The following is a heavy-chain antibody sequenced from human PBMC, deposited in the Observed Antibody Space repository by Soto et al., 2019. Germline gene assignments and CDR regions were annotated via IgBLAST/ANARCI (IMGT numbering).Heavy chain of an antibody. CDR3: ARDSPIGSTFSGHDDIDS. CDR2: IIPILDIT. D-gene: IGHD5-12*01. Sequence: SVKVSCKASGSTFSNHIITWVRQAPGQGLEWMGRIIPILDITNYAQKFQGRVTITADKSTTTAYMEVSSLSSEDMAVYYCARDSPIGSTFSGHDDIDSWGQGTLVTVSS. CDR1: GSTFSNHI. J-gene: IGHJ4*02. V-gene: IGHV1-69*04.